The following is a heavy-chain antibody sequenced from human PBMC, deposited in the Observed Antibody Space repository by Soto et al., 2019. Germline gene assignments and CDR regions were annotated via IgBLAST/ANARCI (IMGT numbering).Heavy chain of an antibody. J-gene: IGHJ2*01. CDR3: AGKPMADSWYFDL. CDR2: IYYSGTT. V-gene: IGHV4-59*01. D-gene: IGHD3-10*01. Sequence: QVQLQESGPGLVKPSETLSLTCTVSGGSISSYYWTWIRQSPGKGLEWIGYIYYSGTTNYNPSLESRVTISVETSKNQFSLKLSSVTAADTAVYYCAGKPMADSWYFDLWGRGTLVTVSS. CDR1: GGSISSYY.